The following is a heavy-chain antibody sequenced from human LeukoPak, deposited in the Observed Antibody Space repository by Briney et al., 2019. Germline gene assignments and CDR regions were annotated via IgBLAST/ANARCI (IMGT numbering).Heavy chain of an antibody. V-gene: IGHV3-7*01. D-gene: IGHD1-26*01. CDR2: IKQDGSEK. CDR1: GFTFSSYW. Sequence: PGGSLRLSCAASGFTFSSYWMAWVRQAPGKGLEWVANIKQDGSEKYYVDSVKGRFTISRDNAKNSLYLQMNSLRAEDAAVYYCARIISAVYSGSYQAPIDYWGQGTLVTVSS. CDR3: ARIISAVYSGSYQAPIDY. J-gene: IGHJ4*02.